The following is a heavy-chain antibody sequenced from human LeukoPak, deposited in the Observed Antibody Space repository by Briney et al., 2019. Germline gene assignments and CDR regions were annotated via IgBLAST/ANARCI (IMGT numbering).Heavy chain of an antibody. V-gene: IGHV3-64D*06. CDR2: ISGSGNGFSI. Sequence: GGSLRLSCSASGFVFTIYTMYWVRQAPGKGPEYVSTISGSGNGFSIYYADSVKGRFTISRDDSKSILYLQMNGLRSEDTAVYYCVKDFGRIRGTPDSWGQGTLVAVSS. CDR3: VKDFGRIRGTPDS. CDR1: GFVFTIYT. D-gene: IGHD1-26*01. J-gene: IGHJ4*02.